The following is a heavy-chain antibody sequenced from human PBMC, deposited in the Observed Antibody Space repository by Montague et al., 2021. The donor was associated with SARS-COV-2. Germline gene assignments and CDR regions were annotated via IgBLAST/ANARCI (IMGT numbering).Heavy chain of an antibody. D-gene: IGHD6-19*01. Sequence: SETLSLTCTVSGGSISSSSYYWGWIRQPPGKGLEWIGSIYYSGSTYYNPSLKSRVTISVDTSKNQFSLKLSSVTAVDTAVYYCARQENSSGWFKPDAFDIWGQGTMVTVYS. CDR1: GGSISSSSYY. V-gene: IGHV4-39*01. CDR3: ARQENSSGWFKPDAFDI. J-gene: IGHJ3*02. CDR2: IYYSGST.